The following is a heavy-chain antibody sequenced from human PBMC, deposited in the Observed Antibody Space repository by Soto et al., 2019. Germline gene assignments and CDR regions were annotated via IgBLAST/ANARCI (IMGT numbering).Heavy chain of an antibody. Sequence: QVQLVESGGGGVRPGRSMRLSWVASGFTFSSHGMHWVRQAPGRGLDWVALISYDGNKSDYADSVKGRFTISRDNSMNTLYLQMNSLRAEDTAVYYCAKDRDGYNYEYYFDYLGRGTLVTVSS. CDR2: ISYDGNKS. D-gene: IGHD5-12*01. CDR1: GFTFSSHG. CDR3: AKDRDGYNYEYYFDY. V-gene: IGHV3-30*18. J-gene: IGHJ4*02.